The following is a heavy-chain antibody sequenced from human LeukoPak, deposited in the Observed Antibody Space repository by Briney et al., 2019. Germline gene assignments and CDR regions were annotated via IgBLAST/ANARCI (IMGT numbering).Heavy chain of an antibody. Sequence: GGSLRLSCAASGFTFDDYGMSWVRQAPGKGLEWVSGINWNGGSTGYADSVKGRFTISRDNAKNALYLQMNNLRAEDTALYYCARDSTQPGPVVVAATYAGFDYWGQGTLVTVSS. V-gene: IGHV3-20*04. CDR3: ARDSTQPGPVVVAATYAGFDY. CDR2: INWNGGST. D-gene: IGHD2-15*01. CDR1: GFTFDDYG. J-gene: IGHJ4*02.